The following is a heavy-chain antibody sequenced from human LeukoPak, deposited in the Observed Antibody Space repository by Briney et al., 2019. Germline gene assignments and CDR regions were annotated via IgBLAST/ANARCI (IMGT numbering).Heavy chain of an antibody. J-gene: IGHJ4*02. Sequence: GASVKVSCKASGYTFTSYAMHWVRQAPGQRLEWMGWINAGNGNTKYSQKFQGRVTITRDTSASTAYMELSSLRSEDTAVYYCARDSMIVLRIAVAGTLGYWGQGTLVTVSS. CDR2: INAGNGNT. CDR3: ARDSMIVLRIAVAGTLGY. V-gene: IGHV1-3*01. CDR1: GYTFTSYA. D-gene: IGHD6-19*01.